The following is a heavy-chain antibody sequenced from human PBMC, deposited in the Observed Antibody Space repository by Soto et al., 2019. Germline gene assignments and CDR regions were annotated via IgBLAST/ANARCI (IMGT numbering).Heavy chain of an antibody. Sequence: QVQLQQWGAGLLKPSETLSLTCAVYGGSFNDYFWTWIRQPPGKGLEWIGQINHTGSRTIYNPSLKGRVPISVGTSKNQFSLKLSSVSAACTAVYYSAGGFCYVWGREVSWGQGTLVTVSS. CDR1: GGSFNDYF. D-gene: IGHD3-16*01. CDR2: INHTGSRT. CDR3: AGGFCYVWGREVS. V-gene: IGHV4-34*01. J-gene: IGHJ5*02.